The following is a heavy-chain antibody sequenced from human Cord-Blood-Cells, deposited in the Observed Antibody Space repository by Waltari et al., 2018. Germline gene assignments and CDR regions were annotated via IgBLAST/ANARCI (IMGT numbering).Heavy chain of an antibody. V-gene: IGHV1-69*01. CDR2: SIRILCTA. Sequence: QVQLVQSGAEVKKPGSSVKVSCKASGGTFSSYAISWVRQATGQGLEWMGGSIRILCTANDAQKFQGRVTMTADEATSTAYMGLSSLRSEDTAVYYCARDRGSSGYDFYYYYGMDVWGQGTTVTVSS. CDR1: GGTFSSYA. J-gene: IGHJ6*02. CDR3: ARDRGSSGYDFYYYYGMDV. D-gene: IGHD5-12*01.